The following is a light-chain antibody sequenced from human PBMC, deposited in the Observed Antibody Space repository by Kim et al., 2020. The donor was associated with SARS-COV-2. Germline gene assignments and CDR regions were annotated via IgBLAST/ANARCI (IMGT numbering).Light chain of an antibody. CDR2: EVS. Sequence: QPASISCKSSQSRMHSDGKTYLYWYLQRQGQPPQLLIYEVSNRFSGVPDRFSGSGSVTDFTLKISRVEAEDDEVYYCMQSIQLPHTFGGGTKLEI. V-gene: IGKV2D-29*01. CDR1: QSRMHSDGKTY. J-gene: IGKJ4*01. CDR3: MQSIQLPHT.